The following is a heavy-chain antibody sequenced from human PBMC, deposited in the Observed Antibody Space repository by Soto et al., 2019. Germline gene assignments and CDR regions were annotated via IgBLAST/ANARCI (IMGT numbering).Heavy chain of an antibody. D-gene: IGHD3-22*01. J-gene: IGHJ4*02. CDR2: ISYDGGNK. V-gene: IGHV3-30*18. CDR3: AKDTYSLDSSGYYVFDS. CDR1: GFTFSSYG. Sequence: QVQLVESGGGVVQPGRSLRLSCAASGFTFSSYGIHWVRQAPGKGLEWVAVISYDGGNKHYADSVQGRFTISRDNSKNTLYLQMNSLRAEDTAVYYCAKDTYSLDSSGYYVFDSWGQGTLVTVSS.